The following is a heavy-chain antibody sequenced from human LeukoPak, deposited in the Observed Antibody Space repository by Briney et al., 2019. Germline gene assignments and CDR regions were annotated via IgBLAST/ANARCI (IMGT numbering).Heavy chain of an antibody. CDR2: IYYSGST. V-gene: IGHV4-39*07. D-gene: IGHD5-18*01. J-gene: IGHJ3*02. Sequence: PSETLSLTCTVSGGSISSSSYYWGWIRQPPGKGLEWIGSIYYSGSTYYNPSLKSRVTISVDTSKNQFSLKLSSVTAADTAVYYCARVRILEGGYEHSFDIWGQGTMVTVSS. CDR3: ARVRILEGGYEHSFDI. CDR1: GGSISSSSYY.